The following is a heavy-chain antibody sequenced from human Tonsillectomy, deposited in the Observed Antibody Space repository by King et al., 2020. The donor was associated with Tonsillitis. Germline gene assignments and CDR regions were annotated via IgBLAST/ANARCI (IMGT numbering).Heavy chain of an antibody. CDR3: AKDISGSWSYQSGMGFDY. CDR1: GFTFDDYA. D-gene: IGHD3-10*01. J-gene: IGHJ4*02. V-gene: IGHV3-9*01. CDR2: ISWNRGSI. Sequence: VQLVESGGGLVQPGRSLRLSCAASGFTFDDYAMHWVRQAPGKGLEWVSGISWNRGSIGYAESVKGRFTISRENAKNSLYLQMNSLRAEDTALYYCAKDISGSWSYQSGMGFDYWGQGTLVTVSS.